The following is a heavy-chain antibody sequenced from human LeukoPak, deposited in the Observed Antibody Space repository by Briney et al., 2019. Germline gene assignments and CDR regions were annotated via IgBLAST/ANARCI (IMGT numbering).Heavy chain of an antibody. J-gene: IGHJ4*02. CDR3: ARDSSDWSFDY. CDR2: INPNGGYT. V-gene: IGHV1-46*01. CDR1: GYTFTTYY. Sequence: ASVKVSCKASGYTFTTYYMHWVRQAPGQGLEWMGIINPNGGYTSYAQKFQGRVTMTRDTSTSTVYMELSSLRPEDTALYYCARDSSDWSFDYWGQGTLVTVSP. D-gene: IGHD3-9*01.